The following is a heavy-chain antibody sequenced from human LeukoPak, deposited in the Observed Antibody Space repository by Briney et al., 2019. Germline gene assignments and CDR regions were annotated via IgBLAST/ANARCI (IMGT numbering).Heavy chain of an antibody. CDR1: GGSISSYY. D-gene: IGHD3-10*01. V-gene: IGHV4-59*01. CDR2: IYYSGST. Sequence: PSETLSLTCTVSGGSISSYYWSWIRQPPGKGLEWIGYIYYSGSTNYNPSLKSRVTISVDTSKNQFSLKLSSVTAADTAVYYCARVLVRGGYYYFDYWGQGTLVTVSS. J-gene: IGHJ4*02. CDR3: ARVLVRGGYYYFDY.